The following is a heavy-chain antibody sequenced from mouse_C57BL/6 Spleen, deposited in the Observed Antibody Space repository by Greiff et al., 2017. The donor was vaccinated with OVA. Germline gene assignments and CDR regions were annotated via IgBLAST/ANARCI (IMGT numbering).Heavy chain of an antibody. V-gene: IGHV1-55*01. CDR3: AREGGNYEAMDY. CDR1: GYTFTSYW. J-gene: IGHJ4*01. CDR2: IYPGSGST. Sequence: QVQLQQPGAELVKPGASVTMSCKASGYTFTSYWITWVKQRPGQGLEWIGDIYPGSGSTNYNEKFKSKATLTVDTSSSTAYMQLSSLTSEDSAVYYCAREGGNYEAMDYWGQGTSVTVSS. D-gene: IGHD2-1*01.